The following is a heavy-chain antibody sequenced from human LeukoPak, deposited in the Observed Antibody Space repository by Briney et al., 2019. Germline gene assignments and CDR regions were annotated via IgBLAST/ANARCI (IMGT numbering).Heavy chain of an antibody. CDR3: AKGYSSSWSFSYNWFDP. CDR1: GYTFTGYY. J-gene: IGHJ5*02. D-gene: IGHD6-13*01. CDR2: MNPKSGGT. V-gene: IGHV1-2*02. Sequence: ASVKVSCKASGYTFTGYYVHWVRQAPGQGLEWMGWMNPKSGGTNYAQKFEARVTMNRDTSISTAYMELSRLRFDDTAVYYCAKGYSSSWSFSYNWFDPWGQGTLVTVSS.